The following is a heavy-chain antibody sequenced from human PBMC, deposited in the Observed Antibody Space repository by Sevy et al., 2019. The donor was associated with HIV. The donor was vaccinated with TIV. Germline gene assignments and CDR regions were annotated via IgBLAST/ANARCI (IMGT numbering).Heavy chain of an antibody. CDR1: GFTFSSYS. CDR3: ARGPDYYDRSGYYYQ. Sequence: GGSLRLSCAASGFTFSSYSMHWVRQAPGKGLEWDSSISSSSTYIYYADSVKGRLTISRDNAKNSLYLQMNSLRAEDTAVYYCARGPDYYDRSGYYYQWGQGTLVTVSS. V-gene: IGHV3-21*01. J-gene: IGHJ4*02. D-gene: IGHD3-22*01. CDR2: ISSSSTYI.